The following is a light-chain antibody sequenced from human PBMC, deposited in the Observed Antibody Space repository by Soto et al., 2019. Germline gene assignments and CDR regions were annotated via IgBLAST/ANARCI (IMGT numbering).Light chain of an antibody. J-gene: IGKJ1*01. CDR2: DSS. CDR1: QNVANY. Sequence: EIVLTQSPATLSLSPGERATLSCRASQNVANYLDWYQQKPGQAPRLLIYDSSNRATGIAARFSGSGSGTDFTLTISSLESEDFAVYYCQQRSNWPKTFGQGTKVDIK. CDR3: QQRSNWPKT. V-gene: IGKV3-11*01.